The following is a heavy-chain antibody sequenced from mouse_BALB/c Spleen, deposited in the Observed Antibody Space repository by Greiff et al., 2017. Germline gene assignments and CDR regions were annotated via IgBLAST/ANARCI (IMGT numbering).Heavy chain of an antibody. CDR3: ARESTATCWFAF. CDR1: GFTFSDYY. V-gene: IGHV5-4*02. D-gene: IGHD1-2*01. Sequence: EVQLVESGGGLVKPGGSLKLSCAASGFTFSDYYMYWVRQTPEKRLEWVATISDGGSYTTYPDSVKGRFTISRDNAKNNLYLQMSSLKSEDTAMYYCARESTATCWFAFWGQGTLVTVSA. CDR2: ISDGGSYT. J-gene: IGHJ3*01.